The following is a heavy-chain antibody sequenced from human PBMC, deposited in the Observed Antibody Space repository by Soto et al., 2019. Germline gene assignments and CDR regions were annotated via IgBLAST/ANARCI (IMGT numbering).Heavy chain of an antibody. CDR1: GYTFTSYG. CDR2: ISAYNGNT. V-gene: IGHV1-18*01. CDR3: AREGTADFWSGVPTYYYYYLDV. D-gene: IGHD3-3*01. J-gene: IGHJ6*03. Sequence: ASVKVSCKASGYTFTSYGISWVRQTPGQGLERMGWISAYNGNTNYAQKHQGRVTMTTATSTSTAYMELRSLRSDDTAVYYCAREGTADFWSGVPTYYYYYLDVWGKGTTVTVSS.